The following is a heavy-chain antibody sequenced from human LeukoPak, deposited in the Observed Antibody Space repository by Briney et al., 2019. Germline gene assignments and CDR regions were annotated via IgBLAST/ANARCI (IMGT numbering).Heavy chain of an antibody. Sequence: PGGSLRLSCAASGFTYSDYYMSWLRQAPGKGLEWVSYISSSSSYTNYADSVKGRFTISRGNAKNSLYLQMNSLTAEDTAVYYCARAAGPHTAMVLWGQGTLVTVSS. CDR1: GFTYSDYY. V-gene: IGHV3-11*06. J-gene: IGHJ4*02. CDR3: ARAAGPHTAMVL. CDR2: ISSSSSYT. D-gene: IGHD5-18*01.